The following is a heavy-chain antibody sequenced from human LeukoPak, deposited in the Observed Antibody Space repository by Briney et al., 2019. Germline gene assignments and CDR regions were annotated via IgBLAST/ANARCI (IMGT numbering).Heavy chain of an antibody. D-gene: IGHD3-22*01. CDR3: ARGRPEEFYDSSGYYFDY. V-gene: IGHV4-39*07. CDR2: IYYSGTT. CDR1: RGSISSTSHY. Sequence: SETLSLTCTVSRGSISSTSHYWVWIRQPPGKGLEWIVTIYYSGTTFYNPSLKSRVIISVDTSKNQFSLKLSSVTAADTAVYYCARGRPEEFYDSSGYYFDYWGQGTLVTVSS. J-gene: IGHJ4*02.